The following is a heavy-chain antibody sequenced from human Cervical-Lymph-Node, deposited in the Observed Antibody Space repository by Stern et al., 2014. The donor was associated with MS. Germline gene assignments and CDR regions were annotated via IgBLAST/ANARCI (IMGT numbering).Heavy chain of an antibody. CDR1: GYTFTSDD. J-gene: IGHJ4*02. CDR3: TRGWSA. V-gene: IGHV1-8*01. D-gene: IGHD3-3*01. Sequence: VQLVESGAEVKKPGASLKVSCKASGYTFTSDDINWVRQVPGQGLEWMGWINPDSGDTGYAQKFRGKFTITRDLSISTAYMEMTSLKSEDTAVYYCTRGWSAWGQGTLVTVSS. CDR2: INPDSGDT.